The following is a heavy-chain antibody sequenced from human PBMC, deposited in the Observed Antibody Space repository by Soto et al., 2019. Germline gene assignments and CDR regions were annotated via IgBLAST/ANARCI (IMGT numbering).Heavy chain of an antibody. D-gene: IGHD3-22*01. J-gene: IGHJ4*02. V-gene: IGHV4-34*01. CDR2: INHSGST. CDR3: ARGAGDSSGYYFDY. CDR1: GGSFSGYY. Sequence: SETLSLTCAVYGGSFSGYYWSWIRQPPGKGLEWIGEINHSGSTNYNPSLKSRVTISVDTSKNQFSLKMRSVTAADTAVYYCARGAGDSSGYYFDYWGQGTLVTVSS.